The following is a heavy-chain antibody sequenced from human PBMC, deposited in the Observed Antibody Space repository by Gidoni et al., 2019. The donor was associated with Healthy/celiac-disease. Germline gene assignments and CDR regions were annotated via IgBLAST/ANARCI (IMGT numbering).Heavy chain of an antibody. CDR3: ARGHSSGWYLDY. Sequence: QVQLVESGGGVVQPGRSLRLSCAASGFTFSSYGMQWVRQAPGKGLEWVAVIWYDGSNKYYADSVKGRFTISRDNSKNTLYLQMNSLRAEDTAVYYCARGHSSGWYLDYWGQGTLVTVSS. J-gene: IGHJ4*02. CDR2: IWYDGSNK. V-gene: IGHV3-33*01. D-gene: IGHD6-19*01. CDR1: GFTFSSYG.